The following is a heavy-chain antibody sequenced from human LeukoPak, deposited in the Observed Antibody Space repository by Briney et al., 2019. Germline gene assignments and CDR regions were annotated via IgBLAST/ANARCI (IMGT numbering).Heavy chain of an antibody. CDR1: GGSISSGSYY. CDR2: IYTSGST. V-gene: IGHV4-61*02. D-gene: IGHD2/OR15-2a*01. CDR3: ARHRRLSYFDY. J-gene: IGHJ4*02. Sequence: PSETLSLTCTVSGGSISSGSYYWSWIRQPAGKGLEWIGRIYTSGSTYYNPSLKSRVTISVDTSKNQFSLKLSSVTAADTAVYFRARHRRLSYFDYWGQGTLVTVSS.